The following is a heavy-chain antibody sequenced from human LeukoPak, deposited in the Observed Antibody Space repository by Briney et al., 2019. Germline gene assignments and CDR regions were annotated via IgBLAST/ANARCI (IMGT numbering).Heavy chain of an antibody. Sequence: SYTLSLTCTFSDGSIGTNYWNWIQQPPKKRLEWLGNNYYSGSTSYNPSLKSRVTMSIDTSKNLVSLKLTSLTASDTAMYYCASSRGVVTAYDIWGQGTMVTVSS. D-gene: IGHD2-21*02. J-gene: IGHJ3*02. V-gene: IGHV4-59*01. CDR1: DGSIGTNY. CDR3: ASSRGVVTAYDI. CDR2: NYYSGST.